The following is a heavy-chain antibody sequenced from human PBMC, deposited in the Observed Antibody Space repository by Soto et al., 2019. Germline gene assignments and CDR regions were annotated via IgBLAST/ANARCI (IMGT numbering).Heavy chain of an antibody. Sequence: APVKVSCKSCGCTFTNYGSTWVRQAPGQGLEWMGWISTYNGQANYAQKVQDRVTMTTDTFTSTAYMELRRLRSDDKAVYYCGRRTFNPKGSSDYWGQGTLVTVSS. CDR1: GCTFTNYG. V-gene: IGHV1-18*04. CDR2: ISTYNGQA. J-gene: IGHJ4*02. CDR3: GRRTFNPKGSSDY.